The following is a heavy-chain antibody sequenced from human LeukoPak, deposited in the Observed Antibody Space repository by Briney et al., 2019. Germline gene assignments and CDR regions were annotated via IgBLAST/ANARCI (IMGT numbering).Heavy chain of an antibody. CDR1: GFSVSGNY. CDR3: ARGGEHLIA. D-gene: IGHD2-21*01. CDR2: IYSDGNI. V-gene: IGHV3-66*01. J-gene: IGHJ4*02. Sequence: PGGSLRLACAASGFSVSGNYLTWVRQAPGKGLEWVSVIYSDGNIFYTDSVKGRFSISRDTSKKTVYLQMKSLRAADTAVYYCARGGEHLIAWGQGALVTVSS.